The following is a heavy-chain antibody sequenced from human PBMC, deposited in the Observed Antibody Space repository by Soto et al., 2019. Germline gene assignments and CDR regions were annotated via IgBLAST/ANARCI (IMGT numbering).Heavy chain of an antibody. CDR1: GGSFSGYY. CDR2: INHSGST. CDR3: ARGGPGYDFWSGYYYFDY. J-gene: IGHJ4*02. Sequence: QVQLQQWGAGLLKPSETLSLTCAVYGGSFSGYYWSWIRQPPGKGLEWIGEINHSGSTNYNPSLKSRVTISVDTSKNQFSLKLSSVTAADTAVYYCARGGPGYDFWSGYYYFDYWGQGTLVTVSS. D-gene: IGHD3-3*01. V-gene: IGHV4-34*01.